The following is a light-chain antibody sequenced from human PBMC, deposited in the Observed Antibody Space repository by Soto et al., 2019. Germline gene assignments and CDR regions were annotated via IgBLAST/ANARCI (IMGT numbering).Light chain of an antibody. CDR3: HQLNTYPLT. V-gene: IGKV1-13*02. CDR2: DAS. Sequence: AIQLTQSPSSLSASVGGRVTITCRASQGISSALAWYQQKPGKAPKLLIYDASILESGVPSRFSGSGSGTDFTLNIRSLQPEDFATYYCHQLNTYPLTCGGGTRVEI. CDR1: QGISSA. J-gene: IGKJ4*01.